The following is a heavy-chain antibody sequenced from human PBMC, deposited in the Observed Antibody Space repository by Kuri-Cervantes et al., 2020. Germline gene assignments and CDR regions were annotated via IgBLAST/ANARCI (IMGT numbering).Heavy chain of an antibody. CDR2: IYHSGST. D-gene: IGHD2-15*01. J-gene: IGHJ4*02. V-gene: IGHV4-38-2*02. CDR3: ARGKPGYCSGGSCSYYFDY. CDR1: DQSISTNYN. Sequence: GSLRLSCIVSDQSISTNYNWGWIRQPPGKGLEWIGSIYHSGSTYYNPSLKSRITISVDTSKNQFSLKLSSVTAADTAMYYCARGKPGYCSGGSCSYYFDYWGQGTLVTVSS.